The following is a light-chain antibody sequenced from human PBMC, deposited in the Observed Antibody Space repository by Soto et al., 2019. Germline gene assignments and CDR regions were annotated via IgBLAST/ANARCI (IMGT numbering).Light chain of an antibody. CDR3: SSYTASNSCYVL. CDR2: EAS. Sequence: QSALTQPASVSGSLGQSISISCTGTNSDIGGYDFVSWYQHHPGKAPKLIIYEASNRPSGVSGRFSGSKSGNTASLTISGLQAEDESYYFCSSYTASNSCYVLFGGGTKLTVL. J-gene: IGLJ2*01. CDR1: NSDIGGYDF. V-gene: IGLV2-14*01.